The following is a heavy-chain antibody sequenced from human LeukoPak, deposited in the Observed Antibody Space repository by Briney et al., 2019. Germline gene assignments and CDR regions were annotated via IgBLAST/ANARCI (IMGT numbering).Heavy chain of an antibody. V-gene: IGHV3-13*01. CDR1: GFTLSSYA. CDR3: ARDYGPVAASDY. Sequence: GGSLRLSCAASGFTLSSYAMHWVRQPAGKGLEWVSAIGTAGDTFYPGSVKGRFTISRENAKKSLFLQMNSLRAEDTAVYYCARDYGPVAASDYWGQGTLVTVSS. CDR2: IGTAGDT. J-gene: IGHJ4*02. D-gene: IGHD2-21*02.